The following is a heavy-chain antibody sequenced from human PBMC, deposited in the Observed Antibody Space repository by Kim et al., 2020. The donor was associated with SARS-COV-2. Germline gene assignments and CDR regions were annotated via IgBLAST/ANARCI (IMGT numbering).Heavy chain of an antibody. CDR2: IYYSGST. J-gene: IGHJ6*02. CDR1: GGSISSSSYY. CDR3: ARQMGNSGYGWPHYYDSSGSYYYYGMDV. D-gene: IGHD3-22*01. Sequence: SETLSLTCTVSGGSISSSSYYWGWIRQPQGKGLEWIGSIYYSGSTYYNPSLKSRVTISVDTSKNQFSLKLSSVTAADTAVYYCARQMGNSGYGWPHYYDSSGSYYYYGMDVWGQGTTVTVSS. V-gene: IGHV4-39*01.